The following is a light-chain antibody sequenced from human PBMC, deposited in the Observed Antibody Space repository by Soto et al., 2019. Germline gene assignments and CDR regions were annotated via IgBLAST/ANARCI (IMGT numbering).Light chain of an antibody. V-gene: IGKV3D-20*02. CDR3: QQRSNWPLT. Sequence: IVLTQSPGTLSLSPGEGATLSCRASQSVSSSYLAWYQQKPGQAPRLLIYGASSRATGIPARFSGSGSGTDFTLTISRLEPEDFATYYCQQRSNWPLTFGPGTKVDIK. CDR1: QSVSSSY. CDR2: GAS. J-gene: IGKJ3*01.